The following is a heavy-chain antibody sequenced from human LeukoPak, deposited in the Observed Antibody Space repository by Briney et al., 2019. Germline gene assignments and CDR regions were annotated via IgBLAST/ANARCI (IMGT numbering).Heavy chain of an antibody. Sequence: PGGSLRLSCAASGLTFSTYGMDWVRQAPGKGLEWVSGIVGSGGTTYYADSVKGRFTISRDNSKNSLYLQMNSLRVEDTALYYCTKDTQWGGWSFFDYWGQGTLVTVSS. CDR3: TKDTQWGGWSFFDY. V-gene: IGHV3-23*01. CDR2: IVGSGGTT. J-gene: IGHJ4*02. D-gene: IGHD1-26*01. CDR1: GLTFSTYG.